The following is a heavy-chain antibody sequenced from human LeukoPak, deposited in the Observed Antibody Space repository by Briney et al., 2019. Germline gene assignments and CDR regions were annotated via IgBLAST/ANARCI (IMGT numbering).Heavy chain of an antibody. Sequence: PSETLSLTCTVSGGSISSGGYYWSWIRQHPGKGLEWIGYIYYSGSTYYNPSLKSRVTISVDTSKNQFSLKLSSATAADTAVYYCARSDLAGTPIDYWGQGTLVTVSS. J-gene: IGHJ4*02. V-gene: IGHV4-31*03. CDR3: ARSDLAGTPIDY. CDR2: IYYSGST. D-gene: IGHD2-15*01. CDR1: GGSISSGGYY.